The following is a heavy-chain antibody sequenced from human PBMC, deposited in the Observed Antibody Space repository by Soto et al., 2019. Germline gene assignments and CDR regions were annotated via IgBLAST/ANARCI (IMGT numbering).Heavy chain of an antibody. CDR3: ARLGYYYYMDV. V-gene: IGHV4-59*08. J-gene: IGHJ6*03. Sequence: SETLSLTCTVSGGPLSSYYWTWIRQPPGKGLEWIGHIYYSGGTNYNPSLKSRVTMSVDTSKNQFSLKLSSVTAADTAVYYCARLGYYYYMDVRGKGTTVTVS. CDR2: IYYSGGT. CDR1: GGPLSSYY.